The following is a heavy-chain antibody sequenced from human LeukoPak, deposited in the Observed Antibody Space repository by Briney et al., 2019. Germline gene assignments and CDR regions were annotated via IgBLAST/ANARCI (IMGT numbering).Heavy chain of an antibody. CDR2: ISGSGGDT. V-gene: IGHV3-23*01. J-gene: IGHJ4*02. Sequence: GGSLRLSCAASGFTFNNYAMNWVRQAPGKGLEWVSTISGSGGDTYYADSVKGRFTISRENSKDTLYLQMNSLGAEDTAVYYCARIPSSWSYFDYWGQGTLVTVAS. CDR1: GFTFNNYA. CDR3: ARIPSSWSYFDY. D-gene: IGHD6-13*01.